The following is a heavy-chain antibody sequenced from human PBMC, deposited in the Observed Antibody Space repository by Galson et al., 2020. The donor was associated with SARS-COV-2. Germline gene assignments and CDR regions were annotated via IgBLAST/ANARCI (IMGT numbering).Heavy chain of an antibody. CDR3: ARAPIAAAGTWDY. CDR1: GYSFTSYW. V-gene: IGHV5-51*01. D-gene: IGHD6-13*01. CDR2: IYPGDSDT. J-gene: IGHJ4*02. Sequence: GESLKISCKGSGYSFTSYWIGWVRQMPGQGLGWMGLIYPGDSDTRYSPSFQGQVPISADKSISTAYLQWSSLKASDTAMYYCARAPIAAAGTWDYWGQGTLVTVSS.